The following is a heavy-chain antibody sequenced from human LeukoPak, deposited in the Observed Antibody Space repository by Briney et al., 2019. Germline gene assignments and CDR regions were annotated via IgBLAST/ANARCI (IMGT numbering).Heavy chain of an antibody. D-gene: IGHD3-10*01. J-gene: IGHJ6*02. V-gene: IGHV4-59*01. CDR1: GGSISSYY. CDR3: ARSYYYGSGSYGMDV. CDR2: IYYSGST. Sequence: SETLSLTCTVFGGSISSYYWSWIRQPPGKGLEWIGYIYYSGSTNYNPSLKSRVTISVDTSKNQFSLKLSSVTAADTAVYYCARSYYYGSGSYGMDVWGQGTTVTVSS.